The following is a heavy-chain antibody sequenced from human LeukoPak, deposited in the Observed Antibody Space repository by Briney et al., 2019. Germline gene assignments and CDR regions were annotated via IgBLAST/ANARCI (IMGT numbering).Heavy chain of an antibody. CDR1: GLTFSNYA. CDR2: ISGHGDVT. J-gene: IGHJ4*02. CDR3: AKGGHQSHYDY. V-gene: IGHV3-23*01. Sequence: PGGALRLSCAASGLTFSNYAMTWAREAPGKGLEWVSTISGHGDVTFYAASVKGRFTISRDNSMNTALLRMNRLRVEDTAVFYCAKGGHQSHYDYWGQGTLVTVSS. D-gene: IGHD2-2*01.